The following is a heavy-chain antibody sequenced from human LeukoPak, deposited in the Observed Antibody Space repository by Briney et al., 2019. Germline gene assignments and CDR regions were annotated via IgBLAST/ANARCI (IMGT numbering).Heavy chain of an antibody. CDR3: AHSRVTIVAMGGETHNWFDS. CDR2: IYWNDDK. Sequence: ESGPTLVNPTQTLTLTCTLSGSAVSTSGVGVGWIRQPPGKALEWLAIIYWNDDKRYRPSLESRLTITKDTSKNQVVLTMANMDPVDTATYYCAHSRVTIVAMGGETHNWFDSWGQGTLVIVSS. CDR1: GSAVSTSGVG. D-gene: IGHD3-3*01. V-gene: IGHV2-5*01. J-gene: IGHJ5*01.